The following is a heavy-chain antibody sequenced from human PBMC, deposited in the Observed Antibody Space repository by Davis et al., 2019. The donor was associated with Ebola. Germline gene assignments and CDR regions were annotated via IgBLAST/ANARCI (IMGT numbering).Heavy chain of an antibody. J-gene: IGHJ4*02. CDR1: GFGFSGFW. CDR2: VSSDGSNK. Sequence: GGSLRLSCVASGFGFSGFWMHWVRQAPGKGLEWVAVVSSDGSNKYYADSAKGRFTISRDNSKNTLYLQMNSLRAEDTAVYYCARATGLGYWGQGTLVTVSS. V-gene: IGHV3-30*03. D-gene: IGHD4-17*01. CDR3: ARATGLGY.